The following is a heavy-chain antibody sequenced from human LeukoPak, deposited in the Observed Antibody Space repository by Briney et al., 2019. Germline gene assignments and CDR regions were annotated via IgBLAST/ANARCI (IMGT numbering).Heavy chain of an antibody. CDR2: MNPNSGNT. V-gene: IGHV1-8*01. CDR3: TTEGITMIVVGGLDAFDI. Sequence: ASMKVSCKASGYTFTSYDINWVRQATGQGLEWMGWMNPNSGNTGYAQKFQGRVTMTRNTSISTAYMELSSLRSEDTAVYYCTTEGITMIVVGGLDAFDIWGQGTMVTVSS. D-gene: IGHD3-22*01. J-gene: IGHJ3*02. CDR1: GYTFTSYD.